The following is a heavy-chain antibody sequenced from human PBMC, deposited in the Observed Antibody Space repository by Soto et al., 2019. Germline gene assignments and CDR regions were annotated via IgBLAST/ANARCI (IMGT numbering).Heavy chain of an antibody. D-gene: IGHD3-16*02. CDR1: EFTFSDYW. J-gene: IGHJ4*01. Sequence: PLGVLRLSCTVSEFTFSDYWMHWVRQAPGKGLVWVSRINTDGTTTNYADSVKGLFTISRDNARNTLYLQMNSLRGEDTAVYYCATAGNYRFDTWGHGTLVTVSS. V-gene: IGHV3-74*01. CDR2: INTDGTTT. CDR3: ATAGNYRFDT.